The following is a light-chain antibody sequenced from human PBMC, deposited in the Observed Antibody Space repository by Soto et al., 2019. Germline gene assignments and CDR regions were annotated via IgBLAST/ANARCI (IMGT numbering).Light chain of an antibody. CDR3: QQYGGSPRLS. J-gene: IGKJ4*01. V-gene: IGKV3-20*01. Sequence: EVVLTQSPGTLSLSPGQRATLSCRATQSVSNNYLAWYQQKPGEAPRLLFYGASSRATGIPDRLSGSRSGKDFTLTISRQEPEDFAVYCCQQYGGSPRLSFGGGTRVEMK. CDR1: QSVSNNY. CDR2: GAS.